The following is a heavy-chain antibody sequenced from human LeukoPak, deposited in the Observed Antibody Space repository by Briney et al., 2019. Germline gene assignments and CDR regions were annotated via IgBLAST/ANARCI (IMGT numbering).Heavy chain of an antibody. D-gene: IGHD6-13*01. CDR2: ISGRGANT. CDR1: GCTFSNYA. V-gene: IGHV3-23*01. CDR3: AKCLAEPGMCYFDY. J-gene: IGHJ4*02. Sequence: GESLRLSCAASGCTFSNYAMSWVRQAPGKGLEGVSAISGRGANTYYTDSVEGRFTISRDNSKNTLFLQLSSLRADDTAVYYCAKCLAEPGMCYFDYWGQGALVTVSS.